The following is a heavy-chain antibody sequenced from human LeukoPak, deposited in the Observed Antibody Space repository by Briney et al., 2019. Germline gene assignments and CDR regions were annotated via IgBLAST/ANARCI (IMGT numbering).Heavy chain of an antibody. CDR1: GFTFDDYA. CDR3: AKDMVGVGATSTFDY. J-gene: IGHJ4*02. D-gene: IGHD1-26*01. V-gene: IGHV3-9*01. Sequence: PGGSLRLSCAASGFTFDDYAMHWVPQAPGKGLEWVSGISWNSGSIGYADSVKGRFTISRDDAKNSLYLQMNSLRAEDTALYYCAKDMVGVGATSTFDYWGQGTLVTVSS. CDR2: ISWNSGSI.